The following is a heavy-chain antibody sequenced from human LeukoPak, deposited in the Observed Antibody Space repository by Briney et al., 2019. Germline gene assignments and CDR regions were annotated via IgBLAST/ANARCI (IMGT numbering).Heavy chain of an antibody. CDR1: GGSISSYY. D-gene: IGHD5-12*01. V-gene: IGHV4-59*08. Sequence: PSETLSLTCTVSGGSISSYYWSWIRQPPGKGLEWIGYIYDSVFTKYNPSLKSRVTISVDTSKSQFSLRLSSVTAADTAVYYCARGRVARWGQGTLVTVSS. J-gene: IGHJ4*02. CDR3: ARGRVAR. CDR2: IYDSVFT.